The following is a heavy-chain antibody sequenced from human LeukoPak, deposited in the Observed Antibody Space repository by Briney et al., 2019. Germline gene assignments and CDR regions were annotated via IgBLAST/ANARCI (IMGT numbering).Heavy chain of an antibody. J-gene: IGHJ5*02. V-gene: IGHV1-3*01. CDR2: INAGNGNT. Sequence: GASVKVSCKASGYTFTSYAMHWVRQAPRQRLEWMGWINAGNGNTKYSQKFQGRVTITRDTSASTAYMELSSLRSEDTAVYYCARDSWSSGWYNWFDPWGQGTLVTVSS. CDR1: GYTFTSYA. CDR3: ARDSWSSGWYNWFDP. D-gene: IGHD6-19*01.